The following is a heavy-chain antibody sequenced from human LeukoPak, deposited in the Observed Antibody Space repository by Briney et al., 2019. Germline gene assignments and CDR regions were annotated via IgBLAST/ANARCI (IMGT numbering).Heavy chain of an antibody. CDR1: GGSISSSGSY. D-gene: IGHD6-19*01. Sequence: SETLSLTCTVSGGSISSSGSYWAWIRQPPGKGLEWIANVYYNGNTYYNSSLKSRVTISVDTSKNQFSLKLSSVTAADTAVYYCARVSSGWYSPFDYWGQGTLVTVSS. V-gene: IGHV4-39*07. CDR2: VYYNGNT. CDR3: ARVSSGWYSPFDY. J-gene: IGHJ4*02.